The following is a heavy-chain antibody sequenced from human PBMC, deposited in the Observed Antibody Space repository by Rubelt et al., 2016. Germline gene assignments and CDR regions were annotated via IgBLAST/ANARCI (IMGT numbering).Heavy chain of an antibody. CDR3: AREGEAGEGVGYFDL. CDR2: ISYDGSNK. CDR1: TFSSYA. V-gene: IGHV3-30*04. Sequence: TFSSYAMHWVRQAPGKGLEWVAVISYDGSNKYYADSVKGRFTISRDNAKNSLYLQMNSLRAEDTAVYYCAREGEAGEGVGYFDLWGRGTLVTVSS. D-gene: IGHD3-10*01. J-gene: IGHJ2*01.